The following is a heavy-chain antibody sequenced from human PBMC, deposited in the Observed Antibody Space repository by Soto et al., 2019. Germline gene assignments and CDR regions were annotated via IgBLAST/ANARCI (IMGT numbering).Heavy chain of an antibody. CDR3: ARHEGTYFYYSVDV. V-gene: IGHV4-59*08. J-gene: IGHJ6*03. CDR1: GGSISTYF. CDR2: IYYTGAS. Sequence: PSETLSLTCTVSGGSISTYFWSWVRQPPGKGLEWIGYIYYTGASKYNPSLKSRVTISVDTSKNQFSLKLSSVTAADTAVYYCARHEGTYFYYSVDVWGKGTSVTVSS.